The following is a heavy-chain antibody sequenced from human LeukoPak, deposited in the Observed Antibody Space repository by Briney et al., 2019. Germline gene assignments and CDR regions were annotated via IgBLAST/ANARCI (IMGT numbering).Heavy chain of an antibody. CDR3: ARDSVGTWYYFDS. Sequence: GGSLRLSCAASGFTFSSYAMSWVRQAPGKGLEWVANIKEDGSEKYYVESMKGRFTISRDNAKNSLYLQMNSLTAEDTAVYYCARDSVGTWYYFDSWGQGTLVTVSS. J-gene: IGHJ4*02. CDR1: GFTFSSYA. D-gene: IGHD6-13*01. V-gene: IGHV3-7*01. CDR2: IKEDGSEK.